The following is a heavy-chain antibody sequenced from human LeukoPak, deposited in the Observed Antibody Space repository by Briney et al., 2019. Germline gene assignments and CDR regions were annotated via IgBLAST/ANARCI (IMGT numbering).Heavy chain of an antibody. CDR1: GNSFGDYY. Sequence: SETLSLTCTVSGNSFGDYYRSWIRQPAGKGLEWIGRIYTSGSTTYNPSLKSRVTMSVDTSKIQFSLNLMSVTAADTAVYYCTRDTGNTGEVKFDPWGKGTLVTVSS. CDR3: TRDTGNTGEVKFDP. J-gene: IGHJ5*02. V-gene: IGHV4-4*07. CDR2: IYTSGST. D-gene: IGHD4-17*01.